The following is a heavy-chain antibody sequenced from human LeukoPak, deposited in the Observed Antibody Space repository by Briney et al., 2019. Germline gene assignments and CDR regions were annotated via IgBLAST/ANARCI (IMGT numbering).Heavy chain of an antibody. CDR2: IGSSGTTV. V-gene: IGHV3-48*03. Sequence: TGGSLRLSCEASGLTFSSYALNWVRQAPGKGLEWVSYIGSSGTTVYCADSVKGRFTISRDNAENSLYLQINSLRAEDTAVYYCARALPIDYWGQGTLVTVSP. J-gene: IGHJ4*02. CDR3: ARALPIDY. CDR1: GLTFSSYA.